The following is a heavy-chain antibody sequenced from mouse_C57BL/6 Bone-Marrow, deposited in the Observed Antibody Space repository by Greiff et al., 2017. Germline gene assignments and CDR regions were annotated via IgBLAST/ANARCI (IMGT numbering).Heavy chain of an antibody. V-gene: IGHV1-72*01. D-gene: IGHD1-1*01. CDR3: ARGAFYYYGRETAWFAY. J-gene: IGHJ3*01. Sequence: QVQLQQPGAELVKPGASVKLSCKASGYTFPSYWMHWVKQRPGRGLEWIGRIDPNSGGTKYNEKFKSKATLTVDKPSSTAYMQLSSLTSEDSAVYYCARGAFYYYGRETAWFAYWGQGTLVTVSA. CDR2: IDPNSGGT. CDR1: GYTFPSYW.